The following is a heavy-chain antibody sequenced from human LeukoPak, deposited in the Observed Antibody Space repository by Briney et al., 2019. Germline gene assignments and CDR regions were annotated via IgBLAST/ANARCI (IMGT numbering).Heavy chain of an antibody. CDR2: LYSVGGT. CDR3: ARGAYGGPFDC. J-gene: IGHJ4*02. CDR1: GFNVSSNY. Sequence: PGGSLILSCAASGFNVSSNYMSWVRQAPGKGLEWVSVLYSVGGTYYADSVQGRFTISRHNSRNTLYLQLNSLRPEDTAVYYCARGAYGGPFDCWGQGTLVTVSP. D-gene: IGHD4/OR15-4a*01. V-gene: IGHV3-53*04.